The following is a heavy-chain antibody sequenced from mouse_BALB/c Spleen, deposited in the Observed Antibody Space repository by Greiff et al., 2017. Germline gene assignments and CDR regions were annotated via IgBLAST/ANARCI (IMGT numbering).Heavy chain of an antibody. CDR1: GYSITSDYA. V-gene: IGHV3-2*02. D-gene: IGHD1-2*01. CDR3: ARGDYGYLFAY. J-gene: IGHJ3*01. CDR2: ISYSGST. Sequence: EVKLVESGPGLVKPSQSLSLTCTVTGYSITSDYAWNWIRQFPGNKLEWMGYISYSGSTSYNPSLKSRISITRDTSKNQFFLQLNSVTTEDTATYYCARGDYGYLFAYWGQGTLVTVSA.